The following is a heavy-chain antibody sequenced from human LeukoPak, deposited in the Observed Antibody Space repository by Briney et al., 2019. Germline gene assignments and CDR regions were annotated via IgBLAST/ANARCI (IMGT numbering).Heavy chain of an antibody. CDR3: ARGKGYFDY. CDR2: IYYSGST. V-gene: IGHV4-59*01. D-gene: IGHD3-16*01. CDR1: VGSISSYY. J-gene: IGHJ4*02. Sequence: SETLSLTCTVSVGSISSYYWSWIRQSPGEGLECIGYIYYSGSTNYNPSLKSRVTMSVDTSKNQFSPKLTSVAAADTAVYYCARGKGYFDYWGQGTLVTVSS.